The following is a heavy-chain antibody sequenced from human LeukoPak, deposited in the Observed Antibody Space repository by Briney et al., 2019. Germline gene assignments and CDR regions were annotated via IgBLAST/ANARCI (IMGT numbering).Heavy chain of an antibody. CDR3: ASGSGGWDY. Sequence: GESLQISCKISGSPFTTYYISWLRQVPGKGLEWMAYVSPRDFHTKYYPSFQGHVTISADRSVNTAYLQWDSLKTSDTGMYYCASGSGGWDYWGQGTLVTVSS. D-gene: IGHD6-19*01. V-gene: IGHV5-10-1*01. CDR1: GSPFTTYY. CDR2: VSPRDFHT. J-gene: IGHJ4*02.